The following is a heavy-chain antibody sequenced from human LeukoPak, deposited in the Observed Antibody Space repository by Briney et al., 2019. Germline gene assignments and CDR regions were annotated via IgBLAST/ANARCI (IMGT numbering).Heavy chain of an antibody. CDR3: ARAVYGFDAFDI. CDR1: GFTFSSYS. Sequence: PGGSLRLSCAASGFTFSSYSMNWVRQAPGKGLEWVSSISSSSSYIYYADSVKGRFTISRDNAKNSLYLQMNSLRAEDTAAYYCARAVYGFDAFDIWGQGTMVTVSS. J-gene: IGHJ3*02. D-gene: IGHD4-17*01. V-gene: IGHV3-21*01. CDR2: ISSSSSYI.